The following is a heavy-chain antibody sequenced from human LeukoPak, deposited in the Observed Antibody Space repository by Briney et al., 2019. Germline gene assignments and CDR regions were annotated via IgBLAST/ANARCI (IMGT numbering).Heavy chain of an antibody. V-gene: IGHV4-38-2*01. CDR2: IYHSGRT. J-gene: IGHJ4*02. Sequence: SETLSLTCAVSGYSISSGYYWGWIRPPPGNGLVWIGSIYHSGRTYYNPSLKSRVTISVDTSKNQFSLKLSSVTAADTAVYYCARQITIFGVVTYFDYWGQGTLVTVSS. CDR3: ARQITIFGVVTYFDY. CDR1: GYSISSGYY. D-gene: IGHD3-3*01.